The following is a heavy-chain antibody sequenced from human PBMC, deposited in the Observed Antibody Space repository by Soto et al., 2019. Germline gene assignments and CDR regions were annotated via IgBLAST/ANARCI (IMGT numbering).Heavy chain of an antibody. CDR3: AREKFSNYFDP. CDR2: LIPIFGTP. CDR1: GGTFNSYR. V-gene: IGHV1-69*01. D-gene: IGHD4-4*01. Sequence: QVQLVQSGAEVKKPGSSVKVSCKSSGGTFNSYRISWVRQARGQGLEWMGGLIPIFGTPNYAQKFQGRLTITADDSTSTVYMELSSLRSEDTAMYYCAREKFSNYFDPWGQGSLVTVSS. J-gene: IGHJ5*02.